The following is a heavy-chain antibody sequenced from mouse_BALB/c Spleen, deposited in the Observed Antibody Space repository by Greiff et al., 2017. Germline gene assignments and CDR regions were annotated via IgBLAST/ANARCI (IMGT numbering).Heavy chain of an antibody. D-gene: IGHD4-1*01. CDR3: AREVGLISYAMDY. CDR2: ISTYYGDA. CDR1: GYTFTDYA. V-gene: IGHV1S137*01. J-gene: IGHJ4*01. Sequence: VQLQQSGAELVRPGVSVKISCKGSGYTFTDYAMHWVKQSHAKSLEWIGVISTYYGDASYNQKFKGKATMTVDKSSSTAYMELARLTSEDSAIYYCAREVGLISYAMDYRGQEASVTVSS.